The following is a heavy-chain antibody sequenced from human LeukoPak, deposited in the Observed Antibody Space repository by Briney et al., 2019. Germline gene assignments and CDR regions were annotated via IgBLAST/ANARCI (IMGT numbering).Heavy chain of an antibody. CDR3: ARDSLVVLPAAIGSA. D-gene: IGHD2-2*01. CDR2: ISAYNGNT. V-gene: IGHV1-18*01. Sequence: ASVKVSCKASGYTFTSYGISWVRQAPGQGLEWMGWISAYNGNTNYAQKLQGRVTMTTDTSTSTAYMELRSLRSDDTAVYYCARDSLVVLPAAIGSAWGQGTLVTVSS. CDR1: GYTFTSYG. J-gene: IGHJ4*02.